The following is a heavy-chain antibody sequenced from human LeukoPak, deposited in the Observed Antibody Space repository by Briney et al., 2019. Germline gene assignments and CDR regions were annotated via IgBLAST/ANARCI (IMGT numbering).Heavy chain of an antibody. Sequence: PSETLSLTCTVSGASITSYYWSWIRQPPGKGLEWIGYIYYSGSTTYKPSLKSRDTISVDTSKNQFSLKLSSVTAADTAVYYCARLSIVGATNFDYWGQGTLVTVSS. CDR2: IYYSGST. D-gene: IGHD1-26*01. J-gene: IGHJ4*02. CDR1: GASITSYY. CDR3: ARLSIVGATNFDY. V-gene: IGHV4-59*08.